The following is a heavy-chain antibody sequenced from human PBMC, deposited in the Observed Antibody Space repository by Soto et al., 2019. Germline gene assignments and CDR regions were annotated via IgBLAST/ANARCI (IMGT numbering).Heavy chain of an antibody. V-gene: IGHV1-18*04. CDR3: ARVRPAYYDFWGGYHLGYWYYGMDV. J-gene: IGHJ6*02. Sequence: AAVKGSCKAAGYTFTSYGISWVRQAPGQGREGMGWISAYNGNTNYAQKLQGRVTMTTDTSTSTAYMELRSLRSDDTAVYYCARVRPAYYDFWGGYHLGYWYYGMDVWGQGTTVTVSS. D-gene: IGHD3-3*01. CDR1: GYTFTSYG. CDR2: ISAYNGNT.